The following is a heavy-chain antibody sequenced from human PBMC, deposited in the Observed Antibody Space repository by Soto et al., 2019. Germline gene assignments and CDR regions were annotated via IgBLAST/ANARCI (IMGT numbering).Heavy chain of an antibody. D-gene: IGHD2-15*01. Sequence: QVQLVESGGGVVQPGRSLRLSCAASGFTFSSYAMHWVRQAPGKGLEWVAVISYDGSNKYYADSVKGRFTISRDNSKNTLYLQMNSLRAEDTAVYYCARDNFYCSGGSCYGPYFDYWGQGTLVTVSS. CDR2: ISYDGSNK. CDR3: ARDNFYCSGGSCYGPYFDY. V-gene: IGHV3-30-3*01. J-gene: IGHJ4*02. CDR1: GFTFSSYA.